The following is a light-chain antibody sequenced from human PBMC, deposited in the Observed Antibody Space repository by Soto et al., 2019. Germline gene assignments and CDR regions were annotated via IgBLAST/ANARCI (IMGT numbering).Light chain of an antibody. CDR1: QSVSSK. CDR2: GAS. Sequence: TQSPAILSVSPGESVTLSCRASQSVSSKLAWYQQKLGQAPRLVIYGASTRATGIPARFSGSGSGTEFTLTIRSLQSEDFAVYYCQKFDNWPPKWTFGHGTKV. J-gene: IGKJ1*01. CDR3: QKFDNWPPKWT. V-gene: IGKV3-15*01.